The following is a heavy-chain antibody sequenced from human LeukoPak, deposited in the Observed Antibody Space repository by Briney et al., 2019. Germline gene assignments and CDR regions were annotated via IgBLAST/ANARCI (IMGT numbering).Heavy chain of an antibody. J-gene: IGHJ4*02. Sequence: ASVKVSCKASGYTFTGYHMHWVRQAPGQGLEWMGWINPNSGGTNYAQKFQGRVTMTRDTSISTAYMELSRLRSDDTAVYYCARDQESITGGVGYWGQGTLVTVSS. CDR1: GYTFTGYH. CDR3: ARDQESITGGVGY. D-gene: IGHD3-3*02. CDR2: INPNSGGT. V-gene: IGHV1-2*02.